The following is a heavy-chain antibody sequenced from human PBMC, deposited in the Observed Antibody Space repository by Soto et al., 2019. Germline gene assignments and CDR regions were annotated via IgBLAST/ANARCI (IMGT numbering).Heavy chain of an antibody. CDR2: ISGSGGST. D-gene: IGHD3-9*01. CDR3: ARDPQLRNYDILTGSRKYDIYYYYYMDV. J-gene: IGHJ6*03. CDR1: GFTFSSYA. Sequence: GGSLRLSCAASGFTFSSYAMSWVRQAPGKGLEWVSAISGSGGSTYYADSVKGRFTISRDNSKNTLYLQMNSLRAEDTAVYYCARDPQLRNYDILTGSRKYDIYYYYYMDVWGKGTTVTVSS. V-gene: IGHV3-23*01.